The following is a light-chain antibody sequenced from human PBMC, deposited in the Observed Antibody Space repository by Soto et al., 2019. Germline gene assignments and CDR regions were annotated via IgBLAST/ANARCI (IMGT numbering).Light chain of an antibody. CDR2: GAS. CDR1: QSVTSSY. Sequence: EIVLTQSPGTLSLSPGERATLSCSASQSVTSSYLAWYQQKPGQAPRLLIYGASSRATAIPDRFSGSGSGTDFTLTISRLEPEDFAVYYCQQYGDSPRTFGQGTKVDNK. V-gene: IGKV3-20*01. J-gene: IGKJ1*01. CDR3: QQYGDSPRT.